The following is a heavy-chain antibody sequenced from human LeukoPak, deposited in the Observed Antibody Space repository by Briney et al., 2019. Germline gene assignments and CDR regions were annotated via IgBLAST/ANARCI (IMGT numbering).Heavy chain of an antibody. J-gene: IGHJ6*02. CDR3: AREDIVVVPAAKGRDYYYYGMDV. D-gene: IGHD2-2*01. CDR1: GGSFSGYY. V-gene: IGHV4-59*01. Sequence: EASETLSLTCAVYGGSFSGYYWSWIRQPPGKGLEWIGYIYYSGSTNYNPSLKSRVTISVDTPKNQFSLKLSSATAADTAVYYCAREDIVVVPAAKGRDYYYYGMDVWGQGTTVTVSS. CDR2: IYYSGST.